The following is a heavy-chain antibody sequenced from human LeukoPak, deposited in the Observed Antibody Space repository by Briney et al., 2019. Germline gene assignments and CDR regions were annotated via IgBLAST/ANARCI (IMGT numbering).Heavy chain of an antibody. CDR3: ARGPDCTSTSCAADY. D-gene: IGHD2-2*01. Sequence: SETLSLTCTVSGGSISSYYWSWIRQPAGKGLEWIGRIYTSGSTNYNPSLKSRVTISVDTSKNQFSLNLSSVTAADTAVYYCARGPDCTSTSCAADYWGQGTLVTVSS. V-gene: IGHV4-4*07. J-gene: IGHJ4*02. CDR1: GGSISSYY. CDR2: IYTSGST.